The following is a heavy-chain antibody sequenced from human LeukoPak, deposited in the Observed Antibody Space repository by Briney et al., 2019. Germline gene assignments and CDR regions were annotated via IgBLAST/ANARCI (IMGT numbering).Heavy chain of an antibody. Sequence: SETLSLTCGGHDGSFNDYSWTWIRQSPGKGLEWIGEINHSGSTSYNPSLKSRFTMSVDASKNQFSLRLSSVTAADTAVYYCARLGLYTSSWHRYYYFDYWGQGTLVTVSS. V-gene: IGHV4-34*01. D-gene: IGHD6-13*01. CDR2: INHSGST. J-gene: IGHJ4*02. CDR1: DGSFNDYS. CDR3: ARLGLYTSSWHRYYYFDY.